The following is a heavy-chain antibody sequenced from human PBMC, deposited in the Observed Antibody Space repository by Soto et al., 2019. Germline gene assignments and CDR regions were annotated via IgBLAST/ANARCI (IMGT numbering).Heavy chain of an antibody. CDR1: GFTFSRFS. D-gene: IGHD3-10*02. J-gene: IGHJ6*02. CDR2: ISYDGSNT. V-gene: IGHV3-30-3*01. Sequence: QVQLVESGGGVVQPGRSLTLSCAASGFTFSRFSMHWFRQAPGKCLAWVAVISYDGSNTHYAESVKGRFNISRDDSKNTVFLQMNNLRGEDSAVYYCARDHGMFLSYYYYGMDVWGQGTTVSVSS. CDR3: ARDHGMFLSYYYYGMDV.